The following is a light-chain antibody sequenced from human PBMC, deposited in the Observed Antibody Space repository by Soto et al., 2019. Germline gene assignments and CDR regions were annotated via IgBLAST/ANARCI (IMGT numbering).Light chain of an antibody. CDR3: QQYGSSPLT. V-gene: IGKV3-20*01. Sequence: EIVLTQSPGTLSLSPGERATLSCGASQSVSNNYLAWYQQQPGQAPRLLIYGASSRATGIPDRFSGSGSGTDFTLTISRLEPEDFAVYYCQQYGSSPLTFGGGTKVEIK. J-gene: IGKJ4*01. CDR1: QSVSNNY. CDR2: GAS.